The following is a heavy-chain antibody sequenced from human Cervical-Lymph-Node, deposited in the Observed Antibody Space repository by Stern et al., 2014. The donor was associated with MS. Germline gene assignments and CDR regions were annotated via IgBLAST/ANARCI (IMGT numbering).Heavy chain of an antibody. Sequence: EVQLVESGGGLVQPGGSLRLSCVASGFTFRNFAMTWVRQAPGQGLEWISGSGSDGATHYSDAWLGRLPMYTDNVKNTLYLHSNSLRAEDTAVYYCGKDLHYWSADSWGQGILVTVSP. D-gene: IGHD1-1*01. V-gene: IGHV3-23*04. CDR1: GFTFRNFA. CDR3: GKDLHYWSADS. J-gene: IGHJ4*02. CDR2: SGSDGAT.